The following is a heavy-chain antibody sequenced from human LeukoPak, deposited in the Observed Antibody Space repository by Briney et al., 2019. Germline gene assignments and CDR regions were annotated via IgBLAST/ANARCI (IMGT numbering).Heavy chain of an antibody. CDR2: IKQDGSEK. J-gene: IGHJ4*02. V-gene: IGHV3-7*01. CDR1: GFTFSSYW. Sequence: GGSLTLSCEASGFTFSSYWMSWLRQAPGKGLEWVANIKQDGSEKYYVHSLKGRFTISRDNAKNSLYLQMNSLRAEDTAVYYCASLDMLTGWAYFDYWGQGTLVTASS. CDR3: ASLDMLTGWAYFDY. D-gene: IGHD3-9*01.